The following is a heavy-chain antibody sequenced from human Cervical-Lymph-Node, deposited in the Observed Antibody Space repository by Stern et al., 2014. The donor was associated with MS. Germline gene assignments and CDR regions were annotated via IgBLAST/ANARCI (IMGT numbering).Heavy chain of an antibody. Sequence: QLQLQESGPGLVKPSETLSLTCTVSGGSVSSGSYYWSWIRQPPGKGLEWIGYIYYSGSTNYNPSLKSRVTISVDTSKNQFSLKLSSVTAADTAVYYCAREVSGDYVLFFDYWGQGTLVTVSS. CDR1: GGSVSSGSYY. CDR3: AREVSGDYVLFFDY. CDR2: IYYSGST. V-gene: IGHV4-61*01. D-gene: IGHD4-17*01. J-gene: IGHJ4*02.